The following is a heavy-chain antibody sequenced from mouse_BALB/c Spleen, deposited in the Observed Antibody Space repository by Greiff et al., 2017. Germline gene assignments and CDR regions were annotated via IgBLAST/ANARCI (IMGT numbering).Heavy chain of an antibody. CDR3: ARDKGDYYGNYDAMDY. V-gene: IGHV7-3*02. CDR1: GFTFTDYY. D-gene: IGHD2-1*01. J-gene: IGHJ4*01. CDR2: IRNKANGYTT. Sequence: EVNVVESGGGLVQPGGSLRLSCATSGFTFTDYYMSWVRQPPGKALEWLGFIRNKANGYTTEYSASVKGRFTISRDNSQSILYLQMNTLRAEDSATYYCARDKGDYYGNYDAMDYWGQGTSVTVSS.